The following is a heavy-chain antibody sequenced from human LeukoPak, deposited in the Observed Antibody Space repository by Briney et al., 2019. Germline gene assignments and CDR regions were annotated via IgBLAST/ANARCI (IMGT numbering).Heavy chain of an antibody. CDR3: ARAAQSESSSWFDY. D-gene: IGHD6-13*01. CDR1: GFTVSSNY. Sequence: GGSLRLSCAASGFTVSSNYMSWVRQAPGKGLEWVSVIYSGGSTYYADSVKGRFAISRDNSKNTLYLQMNSLRAEDTAVYYCARAAQSESSSWFDYWGQGTLVTVSS. CDR2: IYSGGST. J-gene: IGHJ4*02. V-gene: IGHV3-53*05.